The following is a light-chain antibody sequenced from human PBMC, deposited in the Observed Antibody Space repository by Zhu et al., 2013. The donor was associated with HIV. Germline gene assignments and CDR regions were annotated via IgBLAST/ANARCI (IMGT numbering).Light chain of an antibody. CDR3: NQYGDSFS. CDR2: GAS. Sequence: IVMTQSPATMSVSVGESVTLSCRASQSVNSNVAWYQQKPGQAPSLLIYGASTRATGIPARFSGSGSGTDFTLTISGLQPEDFAVYYCNQYGDSFSFGPGTRV. CDR1: QSVNSN. J-gene: IGKJ3*01. V-gene: IGKV3-15*01.